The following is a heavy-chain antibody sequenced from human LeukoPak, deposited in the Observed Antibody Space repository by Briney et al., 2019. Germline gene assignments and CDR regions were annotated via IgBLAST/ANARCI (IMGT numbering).Heavy chain of an antibody. D-gene: IGHD4-17*01. CDR3: ARVPDYYGDYGYFDY. Sequence: PSETLSLTCTVSGGSISSGDYYWSWIRQPPGKGLEWIGYIYYNGSTYYNPSLKSRVTISVDTSKNQFSLKLSSVTAADTAVYYCARVPDYYGDYGYFDYWGQGTLVTVSS. V-gene: IGHV4-30-4*01. CDR1: GGSISSGDYY. J-gene: IGHJ4*02. CDR2: IYYNGST.